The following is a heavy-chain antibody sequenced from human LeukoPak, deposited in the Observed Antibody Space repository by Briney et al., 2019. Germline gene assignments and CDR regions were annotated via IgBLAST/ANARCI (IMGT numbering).Heavy chain of an antibody. J-gene: IGHJ3*02. CDR2: INPSGGST. V-gene: IGHV1-46*01. D-gene: IGHD2-15*01. CDR1: GGTFSSYA. Sequence: GASVKVSCKASGGTFSSYAISWVRQAPGQGLEWMGIINPSGGSTSYAQKFQGRVTMTRDTSTSTVYMELSSLRSEDTAVYYCARDIVVVVAATFSYDAFDIWGQGTMVTVSS. CDR3: ARDIVVVVAATFSYDAFDI.